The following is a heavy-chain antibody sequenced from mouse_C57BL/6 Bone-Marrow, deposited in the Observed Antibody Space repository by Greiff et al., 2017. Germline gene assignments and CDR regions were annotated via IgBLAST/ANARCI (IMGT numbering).Heavy chain of an antibody. Sequence: EVQLQQSGPVLARPGASVKMSCKTSGYTFTSYWMHWVKQRPGQGLEWIGAIYPRNSDTSYNQKFKGKAKLTAVTSASTAYMELSSLTNEDSAVYYCTNYGSTYDAMDYWGQGTSVTVSS. D-gene: IGHD1-1*01. CDR3: TNYGSTYDAMDY. CDR1: GYTFTSYW. CDR2: IYPRNSDT. J-gene: IGHJ4*01. V-gene: IGHV1-5*01.